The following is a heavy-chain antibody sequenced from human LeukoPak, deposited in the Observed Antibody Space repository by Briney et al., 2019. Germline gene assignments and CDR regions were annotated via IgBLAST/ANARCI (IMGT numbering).Heavy chain of an antibody. Sequence: ASVKVSCKASGYTFTSYDINWVRQATGQGLEWMGWMNPNSGNTGYAQKFQGRVTMTRNTSISTAYMELSSLRPEDTAVYYCARLIGYYDFWSGYYHHYYYYYMDVWGKGTTVTVSS. D-gene: IGHD3-3*01. V-gene: IGHV1-8*01. J-gene: IGHJ6*03. CDR1: GYTFTSYD. CDR3: ARLIGYYDFWSGYYHHYYYYYMDV. CDR2: MNPNSGNT.